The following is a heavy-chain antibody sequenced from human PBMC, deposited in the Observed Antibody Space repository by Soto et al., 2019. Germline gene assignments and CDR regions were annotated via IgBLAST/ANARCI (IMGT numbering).Heavy chain of an antibody. V-gene: IGHV4-61*08. CDR1: GGSISSGDYY. Sequence: SETLSLTCTVSGGSISSGDYYWSWIRQPPGKGLELIGHIFFGGNTRNNPSLESRATISVDTSEKEVALKLVSVTAADTALYYCARFILVGATLYLDYWGQGSQVTVSS. D-gene: IGHD1-26*01. CDR2: IFFGGNT. J-gene: IGHJ4*02. CDR3: ARFILVGATLYLDY.